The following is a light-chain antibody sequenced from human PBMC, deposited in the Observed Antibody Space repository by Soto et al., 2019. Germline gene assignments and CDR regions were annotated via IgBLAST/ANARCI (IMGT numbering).Light chain of an antibody. Sequence: QAVVTQEPSLTVSPGGTVTLTCASSAGAVTSAYYTNWLQQKPGQAPRALIYSTSEKHSWTPARFSGSLLGGKAALTLSAAQPEDEADYYWRLYYGGAQVLFGGGTKLTVL. V-gene: IGLV7-43*01. CDR2: STS. J-gene: IGLJ2*01. CDR1: AGAVTSAYY. CDR3: RLYYGGAQVL.